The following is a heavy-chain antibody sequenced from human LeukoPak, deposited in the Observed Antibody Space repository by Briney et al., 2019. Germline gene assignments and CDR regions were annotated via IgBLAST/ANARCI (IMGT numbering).Heavy chain of an antibody. J-gene: IGHJ6*02. D-gene: IGHD3-10*01. CDR1: GGSISSGGYY. Sequence: SETLSLTCTVSGGSISSGGYYWSWIRQHPGKGLEWIGYIYYSGSTYYNPSLKSRVTISVDTSKNQFSLKLSSVTAADTAVYYCARGSGSGSFYYYGMDVWGQGTLVTVSS. CDR2: IYYSGST. CDR3: ARGSGSGSFYYYGMDV. V-gene: IGHV4-31*03.